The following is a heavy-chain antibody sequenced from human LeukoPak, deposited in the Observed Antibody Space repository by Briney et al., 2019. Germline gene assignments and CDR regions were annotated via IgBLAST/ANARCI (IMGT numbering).Heavy chain of an antibody. CDR2: ITSGSTYV. CDR1: GFTFSNYN. D-gene: IGHD6-6*01. V-gene: IGHV3-21*04. CDR3: ASLASIPPRNAFDI. J-gene: IGHJ3*02. Sequence: GGSLRLSCAASGFTFSNYNMNWVRQAPGRGLEWVSSITSGSTYVFYTDSVKGRFTISRDNSKTTLYLQMNSLRAEDTAVYYRASLASIPPRNAFDIWGQGTMVTVSS.